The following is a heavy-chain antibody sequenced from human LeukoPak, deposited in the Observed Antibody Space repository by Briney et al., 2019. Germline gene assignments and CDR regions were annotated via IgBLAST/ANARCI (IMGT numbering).Heavy chain of an antibody. CDR2: IYYSGST. D-gene: IGHD3-10*01. Sequence: PSETLSLTCTVSGGSISSGDYYWSWIRQPPGKGLEWIGYIYYSGSTYYNPSLKSRVTISVDTSKNQFSLKLSSVTAADTAVYYSARARYGSGSSGYFDLWGRGTLVTVSS. J-gene: IGHJ2*01. V-gene: IGHV4-30-4*01. CDR1: GGSISSGDYY. CDR3: ARARYGSGSSGYFDL.